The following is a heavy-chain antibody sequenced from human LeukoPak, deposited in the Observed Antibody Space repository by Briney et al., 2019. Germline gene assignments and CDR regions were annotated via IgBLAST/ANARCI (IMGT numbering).Heavy chain of an antibody. D-gene: IGHD3-10*01. CDR3: TRAVRLSGDAFDI. J-gene: IGHJ3*02. V-gene: IGHV3-49*03. CDR1: GFTFGDYP. Sequence: GGSLRLSCIASGFTFGDYPMSWFRQAPGKGLEWVSYIRTKGYDETTEYAASVTGRFTISRDDSNSIVYLQMSSLKVEDTAFYYCTRAVRLSGDAFDIWGQGTVDTVSS. CDR2: IRTKGYDETT.